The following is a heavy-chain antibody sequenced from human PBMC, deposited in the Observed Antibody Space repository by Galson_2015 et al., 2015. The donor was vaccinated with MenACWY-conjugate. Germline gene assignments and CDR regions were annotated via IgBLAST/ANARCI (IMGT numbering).Heavy chain of an antibody. Sequence: SVKVSCKASGYTFTNYYIHWVRQAPGQGLEWVGVINPLRGTMKFSQTFQGRVTMTRDMSTSTAFMELSSLRSDDTALHYCASSPLNANGPGPFDYWGQGTLVTVSS. CDR1: GYTFTNYY. V-gene: IGHV1-46*01. J-gene: IGHJ4*02. CDR3: ASSPLNANGPGPFDY. D-gene: IGHD4/OR15-4a*01. CDR2: INPLRGTM.